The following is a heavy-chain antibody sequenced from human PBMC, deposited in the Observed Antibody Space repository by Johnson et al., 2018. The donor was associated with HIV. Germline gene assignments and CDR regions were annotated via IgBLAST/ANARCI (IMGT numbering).Heavy chain of an antibody. CDR2: IKSKTDGGTK. V-gene: IGHV3-15*01. D-gene: IGHD2-2*01. CDR3: TTRGFVVVPAANLHAFDI. Sequence: VQLVESGGGLVKPGGSLRLSCAASGFTFSNAWMSWVRQAPGKGLEWVGRIKSKTDGGTKDYAAPVKGRFTISRDDSKNTLYLQMNSLKTEDTAVYYCTTRGFVVVPAANLHAFDIWGQGTMVTVSS. CDR1: GFTFSNAW. J-gene: IGHJ3*02.